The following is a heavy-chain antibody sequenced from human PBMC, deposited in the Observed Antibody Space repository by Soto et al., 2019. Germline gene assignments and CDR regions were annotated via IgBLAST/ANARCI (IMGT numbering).Heavy chain of an antibody. Sequence: QVQLQESGPGLVKPSETLSLTCTVSGGSINGYYWSWIRQAPGKGLEWIGYIYYTGTTNYNPSLQSGVTNSVDTSNTQCYLKLFSLTAADTAVYYDASQVFWDQGTLVTVSS. CDR2: IYYTGTT. J-gene: IGHJ4*02. CDR1: GGSINGYY. CDR3: ASQVF. V-gene: IGHV4-59*08.